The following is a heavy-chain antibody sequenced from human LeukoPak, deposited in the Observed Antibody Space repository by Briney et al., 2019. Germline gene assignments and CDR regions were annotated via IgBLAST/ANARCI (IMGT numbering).Heavy chain of an antibody. Sequence: SETLSLTCTVSGGSISSYYWSWIRQPPGKTLEWIGYIYNSGNTIYNPSLKSRVTISVDTSKNQFSLKLSSVTAADTAVYYCARSYDILTGYYGYDYWGQGTLVTVSS. CDR1: GGSISSYY. CDR2: IYNSGNT. CDR3: ARSYDILTGYYGYDY. J-gene: IGHJ4*02. D-gene: IGHD3-9*01. V-gene: IGHV4-59*01.